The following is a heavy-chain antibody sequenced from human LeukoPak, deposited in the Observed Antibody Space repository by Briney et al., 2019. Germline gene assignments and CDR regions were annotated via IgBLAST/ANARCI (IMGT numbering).Heavy chain of an antibody. D-gene: IGHD3-22*01. CDR3: ARDVHYYDSSGPDAFDI. CDR1: GYTFTGYY. CDR2: INPNSGGT. J-gene: IGHJ3*02. V-gene: IGHV1-2*02. Sequence: ASVTVSFKASGYTFTGYYMHWVRQAPGQGLEWMGWINPNSGGTNYAQKFQGRVTMTRDTSISTAYMELSRLRSDDTAVYYCARDVHYYDSSGPDAFDIWGQGTMVTVSS.